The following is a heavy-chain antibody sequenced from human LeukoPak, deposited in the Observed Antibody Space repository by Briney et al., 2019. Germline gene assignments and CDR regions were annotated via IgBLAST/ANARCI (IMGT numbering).Heavy chain of an antibody. V-gene: IGHV3-23*01. CDR3: AKRGAGSGGLHH. CDR1: GFSFSIYA. Sequence: GGSLRLSCAASGFSFSIYAMSWVRQAPGKGLEWVSTFFSDTGKTDYADSVKGRFTISRDTSKNTLYLQMNSLRAEDTAVNYCAKRGAGSGGLHHWGQGALVTVSS. CDR2: FFSDTGKT. D-gene: IGHD6-19*01. J-gene: IGHJ5*02.